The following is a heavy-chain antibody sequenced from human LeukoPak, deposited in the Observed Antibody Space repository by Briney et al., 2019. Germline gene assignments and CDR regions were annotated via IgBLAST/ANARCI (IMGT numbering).Heavy chain of an antibody. D-gene: IGHD6-19*01. CDR3: ARGGGSVWYLGPFDY. V-gene: IGHV3-53*01. CDR1: GFTFDDYA. CDR2: IYSGGST. J-gene: IGHJ4*02. Sequence: GGSLRLSCAASGFTFDDYAMHWVRQAPGKGLEWVSVIYSGGSTYYADSVKGRFTISRDNSKNTLYLQMNSLRAEDTAVYYCARGGGSVWYLGPFDYWGQGTLVTVSS.